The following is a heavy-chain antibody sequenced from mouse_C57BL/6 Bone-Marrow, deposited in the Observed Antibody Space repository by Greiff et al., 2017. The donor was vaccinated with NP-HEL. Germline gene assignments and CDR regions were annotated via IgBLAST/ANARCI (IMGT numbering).Heavy chain of an antibody. CDR2: IDPSDSYT. J-gene: IGHJ2*01. V-gene: IGHV1-69*01. D-gene: IGHD1-1*01. Sequence: QVQLQQPGAELVMPGASVKLSCKASGYTFTSYWMPWVKQRPGQGLEWIGAIDPSDSYTNYHQKFKGKSTLTVDKSSSTAYMQLSSLTSEDSAVYYWAGGNGAYYFDFGGQGTTLTVSA. CDR3: AGGNGAYYFDF. CDR1: GYTFTSYW.